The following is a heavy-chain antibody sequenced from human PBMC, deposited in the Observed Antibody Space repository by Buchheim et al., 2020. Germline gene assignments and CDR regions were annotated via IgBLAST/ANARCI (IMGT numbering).Heavy chain of an antibody. CDR1: GGSISSGGYY. Sequence: QVQLQESGPGLVKPSQTLSLTCTVSGGSISSGGYYWSWIRQHPGKGLEWIGYIYYSGSTYYNPSLKSRVTISVDTSKDQFSLKLSSVTAADTAVYYCARESLRDILTGYYSSGFDYWGQGTL. V-gene: IGHV4-31*03. J-gene: IGHJ4*02. D-gene: IGHD3-9*01. CDR2: IYYSGST. CDR3: ARESLRDILTGYYSSGFDY.